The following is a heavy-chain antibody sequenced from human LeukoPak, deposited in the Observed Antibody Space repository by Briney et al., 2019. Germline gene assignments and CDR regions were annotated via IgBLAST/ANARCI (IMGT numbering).Heavy chain of an antibody. J-gene: IGHJ4*02. D-gene: IGHD3-16*01. Sequence: GGSLRLSCAASGFTFSSYSIHWVRQAPGKGLEWVAVISYDGSNKYYADSVKGRFTISRDNSKNTLYLEMNSLRTEDTAVYYCARARSDVWGSYYVYWGQGTLVTVSS. CDR3: ARARSDVWGSYYVY. V-gene: IGHV3-30*03. CDR2: ISYDGSNK. CDR1: GFTFSSYS.